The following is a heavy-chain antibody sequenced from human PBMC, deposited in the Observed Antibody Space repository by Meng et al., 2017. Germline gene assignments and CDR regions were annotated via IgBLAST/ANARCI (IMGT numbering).Heavy chain of an antibody. CDR1: GGSFSGYY. D-gene: IGHD2-15*01. Sequence: SETLSLTCAVYGGSFSGYYWSWIRQPPGKGLEWIVEINHSGSTNYNPSLKSRVTISVDTSKNQFSLKLSSVTAADTAVYYCARVQVVVAATHDYYYYGMDVWGQGTAVTVSS. J-gene: IGHJ6*02. CDR3: ARVQVVVAATHDYYYYGMDV. V-gene: IGHV4-34*01. CDR2: INHSGST.